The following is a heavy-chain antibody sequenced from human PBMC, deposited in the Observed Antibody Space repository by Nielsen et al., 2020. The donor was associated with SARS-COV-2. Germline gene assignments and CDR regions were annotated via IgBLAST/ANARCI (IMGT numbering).Heavy chain of an antibody. CDR3: ARDNWGRMDV. J-gene: IGHJ6*02. CDR1: GFTISSSF. D-gene: IGHD7-27*01. V-gene: IGHV3-66*01. CDR2: IYTDGSA. Sequence: GESLKISCGASGFTISSSFMSWVRQAAGKGLDWVSVIYTDGSASYADSVKGRFTVSRDNSKNTLYLQINSLRAEDTAMYYCARDNWGRMDVWGQGTTVTVSS.